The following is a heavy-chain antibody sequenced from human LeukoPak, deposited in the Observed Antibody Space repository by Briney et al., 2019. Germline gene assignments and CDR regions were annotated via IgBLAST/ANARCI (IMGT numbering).Heavy chain of an antibody. J-gene: IGHJ5*02. V-gene: IGHV4-59*01. CDR1: GDSISGYY. D-gene: IGHD3-16*01. Sequence: SETLSLTCTVSGDSISGYYWNWIRQSPGKALEWIAFIYNTGSVNYNPSLRSRVTISVDTSKNQFSLNLKSVTAADTAVYYCAGNRNALGDVNWLDPWGQGTLVTVSS. CDR2: IYNTGSV. CDR3: AGNRNALGDVNWLDP.